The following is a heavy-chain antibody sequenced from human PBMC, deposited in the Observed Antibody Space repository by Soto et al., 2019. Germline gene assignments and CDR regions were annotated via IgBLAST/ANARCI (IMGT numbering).Heavy chain of an antibody. V-gene: IGHV4-28*01. Sequence: SETLSLTCAVSGYSISSSNWWGWIRQPPGKGLEWIGYIHYSGSDYYNPSLKSRVTMSVDTSKNQFSLKLTSVTAVDTAVYYCARNRADSIVGTTDPDAFAIWGTGTMVSVSS. CDR2: IHYSGSD. CDR3: ARNRADSIVGTTDPDAFAI. CDR1: GYSISSSNW. J-gene: IGHJ3*02. D-gene: IGHD1-26*01.